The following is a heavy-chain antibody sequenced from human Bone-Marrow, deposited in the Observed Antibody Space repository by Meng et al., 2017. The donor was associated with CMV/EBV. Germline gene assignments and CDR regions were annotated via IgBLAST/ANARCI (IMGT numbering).Heavy chain of an antibody. J-gene: IGHJ4*02. D-gene: IGHD1-26*01. Sequence: GESLKISCAASGFTFDDYTMHWVRQAPGKGLEWVSLISWDGGSTYYADSVKGRFTISRDNSKNSLYLQMNSLRTEDTALYYCARDGYSGSYWGYFDYWGQGTLVTVSS. V-gene: IGHV3-43*01. CDR1: GFTFDDYT. CDR2: ISWDGGST. CDR3: ARDGYSGSYWGYFDY.